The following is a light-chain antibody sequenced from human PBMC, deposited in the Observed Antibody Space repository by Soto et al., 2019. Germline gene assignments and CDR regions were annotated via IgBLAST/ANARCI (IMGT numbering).Light chain of an antibody. CDR3: RQYNNWPPYS. CDR1: QSVGTN. Sequence: IVMTQSPATLSVSPGESATLSCRASQSVGTNLAWYQQTPGQAPRVLIHSASTRATGIPARFSGSGSDTEFPLTISGLQSEDFAIYYCRQYNNWPPYSFGQGTKLENK. J-gene: IGKJ2*01. V-gene: IGKV3-15*01. CDR2: SAS.